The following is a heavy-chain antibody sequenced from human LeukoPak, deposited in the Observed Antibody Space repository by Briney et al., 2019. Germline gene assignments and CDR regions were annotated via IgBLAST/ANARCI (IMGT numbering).Heavy chain of an antibody. CDR1: GYSFTSYW. D-gene: IGHD3-10*01. J-gene: IGHJ5*02. CDR3: ARHGLLWFGERGDWFDP. CDR2: IDPSDSYT. Sequence: GESLKISCKGSGYSFTSYWISWVRQMLGKGLEWMGRIDPSDSYTNYSPSFQGHVTISADKSISTAYLQWSSLKASDTAMYYCARHGLLWFGERGDWFDPWGQGTLVTVSS. V-gene: IGHV5-10-1*01.